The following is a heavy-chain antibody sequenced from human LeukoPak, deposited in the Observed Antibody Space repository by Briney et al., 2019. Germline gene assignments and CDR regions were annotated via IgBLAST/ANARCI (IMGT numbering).Heavy chain of an antibody. V-gene: IGHV3-9*01. CDR2: ISWNSGSI. D-gene: IGHD3-22*01. CDR3: ARYYYDSSGYYYFDY. CDR1: GFTFDDYA. J-gene: IGHJ4*02. Sequence: PGGSLRLSCAASGFTFDDYAMHWVRQAPGKGLEWVSGISWNSGSIGYADSAKGRFTISRDNAKNSLYLQMNSLRAEDTALYYCARYYYDSSGYYYFDYWGQGTLVTVSS.